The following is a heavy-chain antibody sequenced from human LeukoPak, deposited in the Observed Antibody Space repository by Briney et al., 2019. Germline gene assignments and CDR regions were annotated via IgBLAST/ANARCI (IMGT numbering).Heavy chain of an antibody. J-gene: IGHJ4*02. V-gene: IGHV3-23*01. D-gene: IGHD3-3*01. CDR1: GFTFSSYA. CDR2: ISGSGGST. CDR3: AKAQESHPFWSGYYAFDY. Sequence: GGSLRLSCAASGFTFSSYAMSWVRQAPGKGLEWVSAISGSGGSTYYADSVKGRFTISRDNSKNTLYLQMNSLRAEDTAVYYCAKAQESHPFWSGYYAFDYWGQGTLVTVSS.